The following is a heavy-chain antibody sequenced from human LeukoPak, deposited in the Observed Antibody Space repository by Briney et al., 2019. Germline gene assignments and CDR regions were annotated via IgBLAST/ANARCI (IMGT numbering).Heavy chain of an antibody. CDR3: ARAAPNYCSGGSCYWFDP. D-gene: IGHD2-15*01. Sequence: SETLSLTCTVSGGSISSSSYYWSWIRQPPGKGLEWIGYIYYSGSTNYNPSLKSRVTISVDTSKNQFSLKLSSVTAADTAVYYCARAAPNYCSGGSCYWFDPWGQGTLVTVSS. V-gene: IGHV4-61*01. CDR2: IYYSGST. CDR1: GGSISSSSYY. J-gene: IGHJ5*02.